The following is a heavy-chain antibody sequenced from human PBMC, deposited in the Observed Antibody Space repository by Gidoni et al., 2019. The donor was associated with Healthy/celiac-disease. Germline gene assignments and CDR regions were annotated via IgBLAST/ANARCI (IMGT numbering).Heavy chain of an antibody. Sequence: QVQLQQWGAGLLKPSETLSLTCAVYGGSFSGDYWSWIRQPPGKGLEWIGEINHSGSTNYNPSLKSRVTISVDTSKNQFSLKLSSVTAADTAVYYCAREAPYMILRAFDIWGQGTMVTVSS. D-gene: IGHD3-22*01. J-gene: IGHJ3*02. CDR2: INHSGST. CDR3: AREAPYMILRAFDI. V-gene: IGHV4-34*01. CDR1: GGSFSGDY.